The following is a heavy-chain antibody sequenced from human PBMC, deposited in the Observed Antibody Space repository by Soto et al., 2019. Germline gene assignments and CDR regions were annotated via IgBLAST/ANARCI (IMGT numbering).Heavy chain of an antibody. CDR2: IKSQTDGGTT. V-gene: IGHV3-15*01. J-gene: IGHJ4*02. CDR3: TTDQFDTLTGYDDY. D-gene: IGHD3-9*01. Sequence: QLVESGAGLVKPGGSLRLSCVASGFTVTNAWMSWVRQAPGKGLEWVGRIKSQTDGGTTDYAAPVKGRYTISRHASQNTLFLQMNSLKIEDTAVYYCTTDQFDTLTGYDDYWGQGTLVAVSS. CDR1: GFTVTNAW.